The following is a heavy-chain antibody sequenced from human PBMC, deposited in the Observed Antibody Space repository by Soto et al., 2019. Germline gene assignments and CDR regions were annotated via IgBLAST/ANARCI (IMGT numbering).Heavy chain of an antibody. CDR3: ARVHSLLWFGELLSRAGDAFDI. J-gene: IGHJ3*02. CDR2: ISAYNGNT. CDR1: GYTFTSYG. Sequence: QVQLVQSGAEVKKPGASVKVSCKASGYTFTSYGISWVRQAPGQGLEWMGWISAYNGNTNYAQKLQGRVTMTTDTSTSTAYMELRSLRSDDTAVYYCARVHSLLWFGELLSRAGDAFDIWGQGTMVTVSS. V-gene: IGHV1-18*01. D-gene: IGHD3-10*01.